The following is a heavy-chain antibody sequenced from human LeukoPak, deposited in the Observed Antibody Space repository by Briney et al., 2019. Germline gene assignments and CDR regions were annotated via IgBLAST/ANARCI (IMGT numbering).Heavy chain of an antibody. CDR2: IHTSSTFT. CDR1: GFSFSDYH. V-gene: IGHV3-11*05. D-gene: IGHD2-2*01. Sequence: GGSLRLSCAASGFSFSDYHMSWVRQAPGKGLEWISFIHTSSTFTYYADSVKGRFTISRDDAKNSLFLQMNSLRADDTAVYYCARDMSAAERVMHVWGQGTRVSVSS. CDR3: ARDMSAAERVMHV. J-gene: IGHJ6*02.